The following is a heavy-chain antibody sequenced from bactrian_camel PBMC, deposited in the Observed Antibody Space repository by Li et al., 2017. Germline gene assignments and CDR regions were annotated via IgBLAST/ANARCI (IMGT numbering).Heavy chain of an antibody. J-gene: IGHJ4*01. CDR2: LVIHNTSA. CDR3: AADRWRCASFTW. D-gene: IGHD1*01. CDR1: SSYSRYC. V-gene: IGHV3S68*01. Sequence: HVQLVESGGGSVETGGSLNLTCSAHSSYSRYCMGWFRQAPGKERELVAYLVIHNTSAMYADSVKGRFTIFREGPKNTMYLQMNNLQPEDTGMYYCAADRWRCASFTWWGQGTQVTVS.